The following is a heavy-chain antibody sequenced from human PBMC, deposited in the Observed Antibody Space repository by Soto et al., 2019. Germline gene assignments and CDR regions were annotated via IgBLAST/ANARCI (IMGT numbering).Heavy chain of an antibody. CDR2: ISYDGSNK. J-gene: IGHJ5*02. V-gene: IGHV3-30-3*01. D-gene: IGHD2-2*01. Sequence: QVQLVESGGGVVQPGRSLRLSCAASGFTFSSYAMHWVRQAPGKGLEWVAVISYDGSNKYYAVSVKGRFTISRDNSKNTRYLQMNSLRAEDTAVYYCARSIVVVPFDNWFDPWGQGTLVTVSS. CDR1: GFTFSSYA. CDR3: ARSIVVVPFDNWFDP.